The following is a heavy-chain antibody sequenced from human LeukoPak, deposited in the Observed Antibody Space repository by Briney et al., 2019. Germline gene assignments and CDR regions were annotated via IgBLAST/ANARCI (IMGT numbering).Heavy chain of an antibody. D-gene: IGHD5-12*01. CDR3: AGDRGSGYAHNFDP. CDR2: ISTGSSTI. V-gene: IGHV3-48*01. J-gene: IGHJ5*02. CDR1: GFTFSSYS. Sequence: GGSLRLSCAASGFTFSSYSMNWVRRAPGKGLEWVSHISTGSSTIYYADSVKGRFTISRDNAKNSLYLQMNSLRAEDTAVYYCAGDRGSGYAHNFDPWGQGTLVTVSS.